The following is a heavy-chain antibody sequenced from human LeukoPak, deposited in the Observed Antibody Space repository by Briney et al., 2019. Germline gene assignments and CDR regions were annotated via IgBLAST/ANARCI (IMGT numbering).Heavy chain of an antibody. CDR3: AKGSIFGVILNPFDY. J-gene: IGHJ4*02. CDR1: GFTMRNHW. V-gene: IGHV3-30*18. D-gene: IGHD3-3*01. CDR2: ISYDGSNK. Sequence: GGSLRLSCAASGFTMRNHWMSWVRQAPGKGLEWVAVISYDGSNKYYADSVKGRFTISRDNSKNTLYLQMNSLRAEDTAVYYCAKGSIFGVILNPFDYWGQGTLVTVSS.